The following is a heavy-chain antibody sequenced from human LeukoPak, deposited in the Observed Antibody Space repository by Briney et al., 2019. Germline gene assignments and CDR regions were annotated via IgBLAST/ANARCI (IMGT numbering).Heavy chain of an antibody. Sequence: PGGSLRLSCAASGFTFSSYAMHWVRQAPGEGLEWVAVISYDGSNKYYADSVKGRFTISRDNSKNTLYLQMNSLRAEDTAVYYCARAVAGYFDYWGQGTLVTVSS. D-gene: IGHD6-19*01. CDR1: GFTFSSYA. J-gene: IGHJ4*02. V-gene: IGHV3-30-3*01. CDR3: ARAVAGYFDY. CDR2: ISYDGSNK.